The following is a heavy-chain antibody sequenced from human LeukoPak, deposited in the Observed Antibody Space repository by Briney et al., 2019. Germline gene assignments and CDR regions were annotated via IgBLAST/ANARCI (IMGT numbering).Heavy chain of an antibody. J-gene: IGHJ4*02. Sequence: GEFLKISCTASGFTFGDYAMSWFRQAPGKGLEWVGFIRSKAYGGTTEYAASVKGRFTISRDDSESIAYLQMNSLKTEDTAVYYCTRSLYGDYVFNWGQGTLVTVSS. CDR2: IRSKAYGGTT. D-gene: IGHD4-17*01. CDR1: GFTFGDYA. CDR3: TRSLYGDYVFN. V-gene: IGHV3-49*03.